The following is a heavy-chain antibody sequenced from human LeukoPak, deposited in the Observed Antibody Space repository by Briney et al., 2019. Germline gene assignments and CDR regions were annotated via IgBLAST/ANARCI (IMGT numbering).Heavy chain of an antibody. Sequence: GGSLRLSCAASGFTFSSYAMSWVRQAPGKGLEWVSAISGSGGSTYYADSVKGRFTISRDNSKNTLYLQMNSLRAEDTALYYCAKRVDTAVDPGVFDYWGQGTLVTVSS. J-gene: IGHJ4*02. V-gene: IGHV3-23*01. CDR2: ISGSGGST. CDR1: GFTFSSYA. D-gene: IGHD5-18*01. CDR3: AKRVDTAVDPGVFDY.